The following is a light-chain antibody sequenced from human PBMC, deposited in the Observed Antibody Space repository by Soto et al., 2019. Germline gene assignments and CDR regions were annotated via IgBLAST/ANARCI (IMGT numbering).Light chain of an antibody. CDR1: QSVSSR. CDR2: DAS. CDR3: QQRSNWPIT. J-gene: IGKJ5*01. Sequence: EIVMTQSPATLSASPGERVTLSCRASQSVSSRLAWYHQKPGQAPRLLIYDASNRATGIPARFSGSGSGTDFTLTISSLEPEDFAVYYCQQRSNWPITFGQGTRLEIK. V-gene: IGKV3-11*01.